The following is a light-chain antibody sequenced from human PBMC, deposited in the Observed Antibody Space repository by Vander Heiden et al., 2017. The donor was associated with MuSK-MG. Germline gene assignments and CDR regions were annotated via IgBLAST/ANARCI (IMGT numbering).Light chain of an antibody. CDR3: QQYYSTPFT. CDR1: RSVLYSSNNKNY. V-gene: IGKV4-1*01. Sequence: DIVMTLSPDSLPVSLGERATINCKSSRSVLYSSNNKNYLGWYQQKVGQPPKLLINWASTRESGVPDRFSGSGSGTDFTLTISSLQAEDVAVYYCQQYYSTPFTFGGGTKVEIK. CDR2: WAS. J-gene: IGKJ4*01.